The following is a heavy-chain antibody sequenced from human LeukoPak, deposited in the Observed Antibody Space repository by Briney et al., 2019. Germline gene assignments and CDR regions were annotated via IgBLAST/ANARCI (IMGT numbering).Heavy chain of an antibody. CDR2: ISGSGGST. V-gene: IGHV3-23*01. D-gene: IGHD6-13*01. Sequence: PGGSLRLSCAASGLTFSSYAMSWVRQAPGKGLEWVSAISGSGGSTYYADSVKGRFTISRDNSKNTLYLQMNSLRAEDTAVYYCAKGNSSSWYAPLDYWGQGTLVTVSS. J-gene: IGHJ4*02. CDR1: GLTFSSYA. CDR3: AKGNSSSWYAPLDY.